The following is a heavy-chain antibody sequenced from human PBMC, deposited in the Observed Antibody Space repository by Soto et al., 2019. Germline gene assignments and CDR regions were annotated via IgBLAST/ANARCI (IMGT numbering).Heavy chain of an antibody. V-gene: IGHV3-11*06. CDR3: ARVFWGVYYYYGMDV. CDR2: ISSSSSYT. CDR1: GFTFSDYY. Sequence: GGSLRLSCAASGFTFSDYYMSWIRQAPGKGLEWVSYISSSSSYTNYADSVKGRFTISRDNAKNSLYLQMNSLRAEDTAVYYCARVFWGVYYYYGMDVWGQGTTVTVS. J-gene: IGHJ6*02. D-gene: IGHD3-3*01.